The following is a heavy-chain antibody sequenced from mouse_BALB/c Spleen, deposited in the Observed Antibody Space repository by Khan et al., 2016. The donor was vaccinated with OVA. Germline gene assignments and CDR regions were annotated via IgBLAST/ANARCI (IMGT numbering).Heavy chain of an antibody. J-gene: IGHJ3*01. D-gene: IGHD1-1*01. CDR2: INPYNDCT. CDR3: ARDYGRSFWFAY. CDR1: GYSFTNYI. Sequence: VRLHQSGPELVKPGASVTMSCKASGYSFTNYIIHWVKPKPGQGLEWIGYINPYNDCTNYNEKFTGKATLTSDKSYSTAYMELRGLPSEASAVYDCARDYGRSFWFAYGGQGTLVTVSA. V-gene: IGHV1S136*01.